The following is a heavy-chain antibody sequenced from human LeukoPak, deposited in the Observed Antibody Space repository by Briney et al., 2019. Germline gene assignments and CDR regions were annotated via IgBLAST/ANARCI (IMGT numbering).Heavy chain of an antibody. CDR1: GGSISSYY. CDR2: IYTSGST. CDR3: AATGYSSGWYGVRDY. J-gene: IGHJ4*02. Sequence: SETLSLTCTVSGGSISSYYWSWIRQPAGKGLEWIGRIYTSGSTNYNPSLKSRVTMSVDTSKNQFSLKLSSVTAADTAVYYCAATGYSSGWYGVRDYWGQGTLVTVSS. V-gene: IGHV4-4*07. D-gene: IGHD6-19*01.